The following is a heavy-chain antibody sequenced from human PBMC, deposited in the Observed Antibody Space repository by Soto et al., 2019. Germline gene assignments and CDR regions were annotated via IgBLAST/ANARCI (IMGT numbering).Heavy chain of an antibody. V-gene: IGHV4-30-2*01. J-gene: IGHJ5*02. Sequence: SETLSLTCAVSGGSISSGGYSWNWIRQPPGKGLEWIGYIYHSGNTLYNPSLKSRVTISVDKSKNQFSLKLTSVTAADTAVYYCARDHLEGTGFAPGGQEPLVTVPS. CDR1: GGSISSGGYS. CDR3: ARDHLEGTGFAP. CDR2: IYHSGNT. D-gene: IGHD3-10*01.